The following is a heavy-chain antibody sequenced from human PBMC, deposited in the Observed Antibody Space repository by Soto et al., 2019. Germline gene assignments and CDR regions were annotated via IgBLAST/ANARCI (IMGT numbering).Heavy chain of an antibody. J-gene: IGHJ6*03. V-gene: IGHV3-21*01. Sequence: EVHLVESGGGLVKPGGSLRLSCAASGFPFISYYMIWVRQTPGKGLEWVSSFSTDSRYIYYGDSVRGRFTISRDNAKNSLYLQMNSLRVEDTAVYYCASGSDYNYMDIWGKGAPVTVSS. D-gene: IGHD5-12*01. CDR3: ASGSDYNYMDI. CDR1: GFPFISYY. CDR2: FSTDSRYI.